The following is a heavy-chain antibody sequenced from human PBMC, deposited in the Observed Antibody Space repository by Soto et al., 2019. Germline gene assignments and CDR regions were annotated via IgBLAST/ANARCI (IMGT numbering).Heavy chain of an antibody. CDR1: GYSFTSYW. Sequence: LGESLKISCKGSGYSFTSYWISWVRQMPGKGLEWMGRIDPSDSYTNYSPSFQGHVTISADKSISTAYLQWSSLKASDTAMYYCARTSQGGYSSSWYSKFDYWGQGTLVTVSS. CDR3: ARTSQGGYSSSWYSKFDY. V-gene: IGHV5-10-1*01. J-gene: IGHJ4*02. D-gene: IGHD6-13*01. CDR2: IDPSDSYT.